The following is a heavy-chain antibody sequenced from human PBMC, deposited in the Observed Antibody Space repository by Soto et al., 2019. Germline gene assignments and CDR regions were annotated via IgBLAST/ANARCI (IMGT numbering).Heavy chain of an antibody. CDR1: GFTFSNYC. Sequence: EVQLVESGGGLVQPGGSLRLSCAASGFTFSNYCMHWVRQAPGKGLVWVSRINSDGSSTNYADSVKGRFTSSRDNAKNTLYRPLNSLVVEDTGVYYCARGNDGMDVWGQGTTVTVSS. V-gene: IGHV3-74*02. J-gene: IGHJ6*02. CDR2: INSDGSST. CDR3: ARGNDGMDV.